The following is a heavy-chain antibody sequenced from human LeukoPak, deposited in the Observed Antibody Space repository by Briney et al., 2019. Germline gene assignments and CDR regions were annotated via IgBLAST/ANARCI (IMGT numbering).Heavy chain of an antibody. CDR3: VKDSYDNTGYEYFQH. CDR1: GFTFSKYV. V-gene: IGHV3-64D*08. D-gene: IGHD3-22*01. CDR2: ISSNGGST. Sequence: GGSLRLSCSASGFTFSKYVMYWVRQAPGKGLECVSGISSNGGSTYYADSVKGRFTISRDNSKSTLYLQMSSLRAEDTAVYYCVKDSYDNTGYEYFQHWGQGTLVTGSS. J-gene: IGHJ1*01.